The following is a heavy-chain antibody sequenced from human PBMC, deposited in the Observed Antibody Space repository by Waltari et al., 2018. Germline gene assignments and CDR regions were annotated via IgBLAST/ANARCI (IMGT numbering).Heavy chain of an antibody. D-gene: IGHD3-22*01. CDR1: GDVPSDEH. V-gene: IGHV4-59*08. J-gene: IGHJ4*02. Sequence: VQLQESGQGLVKPAETLSLTCTGCGDVPSDEHWTWIRQAPGKGLEWIAYLRNTGATKCTPSLESRVTISAVTSKKQFSLRLTSVTAADTAVYYCARLPTRYYDSLGWGFFDYWGQGILVTVSS. CDR3: ARLPTRYYDSLGWGFFDY. CDR2: LRNTGAT.